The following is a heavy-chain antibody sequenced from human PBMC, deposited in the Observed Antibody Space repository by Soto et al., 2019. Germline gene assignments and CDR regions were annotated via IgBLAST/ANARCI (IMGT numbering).Heavy chain of an antibody. CDR1: GFTFSSYW. J-gene: IGHJ4*02. D-gene: IGHD6-6*01. CDR3: AKAMSTPSRPRNYFDY. Sequence: PGGSLRLSCGASGFTFSSYWMHWVRQAPGKGLVWVSRVNIDESRTSYADSVKGRFTISRDNAKNTLYLQMNSLRAEDTALYYCAKAMSTPSRPRNYFDYWGQGTXVTVSS. CDR2: VNIDESRT. V-gene: IGHV3-74*01.